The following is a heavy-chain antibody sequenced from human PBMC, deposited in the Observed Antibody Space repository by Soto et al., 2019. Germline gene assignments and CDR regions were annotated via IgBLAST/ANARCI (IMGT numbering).Heavy chain of an antibody. CDR2: ISAYNGNT. CDR1: GYTFTSYG. V-gene: IGHV1-18*01. J-gene: IGHJ6*02. CDR3: ARDPVTILVVAATGPYYYYGMDV. D-gene: IGHD2-15*01. Sequence: ASVKVSCKASGYTFTSYGISWVRQAPGQGLEWMGWISAYNGNTNYAQKLQGRVTMTTDTSTSTAYMELRSLRSDDTAVYYCARDPVTILVVAATGPYYYYGMDVWGQGTTVTVSS.